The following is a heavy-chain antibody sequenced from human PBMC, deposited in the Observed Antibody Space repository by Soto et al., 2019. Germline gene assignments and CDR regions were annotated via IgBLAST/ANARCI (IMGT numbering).Heavy chain of an antibody. J-gene: IGHJ4*03. Sequence: EASVKVSCKASGYTFTSYSIHWVRQAPGQGLEWIGWINTDNGDAKYSQKFQGRVTVTRDTSATTAYMEVSSLRSEDTAVYYCARDQDYVVYWGRGTLVTVSS. V-gene: IGHV1-3*04. CDR2: INTDNGDA. CDR1: GYTFTSYS. D-gene: IGHD4-17*01. CDR3: ARDQDYVVY.